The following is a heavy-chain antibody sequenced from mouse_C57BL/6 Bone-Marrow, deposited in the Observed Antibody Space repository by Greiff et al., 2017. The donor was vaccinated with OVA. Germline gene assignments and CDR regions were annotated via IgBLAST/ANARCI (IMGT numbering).Heavy chain of an antibody. CDR1: GYTFTSFG. V-gene: IGHV1-81*01. Sequence: QVQLQQSGAELARPGASVKLSCKASGYTFTSFGISWVKQRTGQGLEWIGEIYPRSGNTYYNEKFKGKATLTADKSSSTAYMELRSLTSEDSAVYFCGGLEDWYFDVWGTGTTVTVSS. CDR2: IYPRSGNT. CDR3: GGLEDWYFDV. D-gene: IGHD2-4*01. J-gene: IGHJ1*03.